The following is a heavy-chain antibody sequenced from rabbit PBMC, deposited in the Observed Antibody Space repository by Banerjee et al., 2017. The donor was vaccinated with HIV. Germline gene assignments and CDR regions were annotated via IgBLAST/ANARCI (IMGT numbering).Heavy chain of an antibody. CDR2: IDPVFGGI. CDR3: ARDINVSFAL. V-gene: IGHV1S7*01. J-gene: IGHJ4*01. Sequence: QLKESGGGLVQPGGSLTLSCKASGFDFSSYYMSWVRQAPGKGLEWIGYIDPVFGGIYYASWVNGRFTISSHNAQNTLYLQLNSLTAADTATYFCARDINVSFALWGPGTLVTVS. CDR1: GFDFSSYY. D-gene: IGHD3-3*01.